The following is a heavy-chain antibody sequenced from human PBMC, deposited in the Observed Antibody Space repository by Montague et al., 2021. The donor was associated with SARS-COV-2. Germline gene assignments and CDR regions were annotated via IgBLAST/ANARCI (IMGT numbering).Heavy chain of an antibody. D-gene: IGHD5-12*01. CDR1: GASVRTYY. Sequence: SETLSLTCTVSGASVRTYYWSWIRQSAGKKLEWMGRLYTSESTYYNPSFNSRVTMSLDTSKNLFSLNLSSMTAADTAVYYCARDGADYSFAYYHEMDVWGQGIAVTVSS. V-gene: IGHV4-4*07. CDR2: LYTSEST. CDR3: ARDGADYSFAYYHEMDV. J-gene: IGHJ6*02.